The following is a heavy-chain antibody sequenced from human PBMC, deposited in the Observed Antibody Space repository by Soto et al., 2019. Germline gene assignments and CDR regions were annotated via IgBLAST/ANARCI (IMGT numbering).Heavy chain of an antibody. V-gene: IGHV1-58*01. CDR1: GFTFTSSA. CDR2: IVVGSGNT. Sequence: GASVKVSCKASGFTFTSSAVQWVRQARGQRLEWIGWIVVGSGNTNYAQKFQERVTITRDMSTSTAYMELSSLRSEDTAVYYCAAEKVQEVYYYYYGMDVWGQGTTVTVSS. J-gene: IGHJ6*02. CDR3: AAEKVQEVYYYYYGMDV. D-gene: IGHD1-1*01.